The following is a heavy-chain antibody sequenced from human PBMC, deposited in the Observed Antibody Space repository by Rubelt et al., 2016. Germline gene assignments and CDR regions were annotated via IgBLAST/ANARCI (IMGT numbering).Heavy chain of an antibody. CDR2: INPGGTST. V-gene: IGHV3-74*01. J-gene: IGHJ4*02. CDR3: AKDLGSGYSYGYFDY. Sequence: GKGLVWVSRINPGGTSTNYADSVKGRFTISRDNPKKTLYLQINSLRAEDTAVYYCAKDLGSGYSYGYFDYWGQGTLVTVSS. D-gene: IGHD5-18*01.